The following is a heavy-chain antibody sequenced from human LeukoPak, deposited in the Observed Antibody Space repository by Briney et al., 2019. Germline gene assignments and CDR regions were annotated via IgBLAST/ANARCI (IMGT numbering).Heavy chain of an antibody. CDR2: IYYSGST. V-gene: IGHV4-59*01. CDR3: ARGYGSGWYRSGWYFDY. J-gene: IGHJ4*02. Sequence: SETLSLTCTVSGGSISSYYWSWIRQPPGKGLEWIGYIYYSGSTNYNPSLKSRVTISVDTSKNPFSLKLSSVTAADTALYYCARGYGSGWYRSGWYFDYGDQGPLVTVSA. CDR1: GGSISSYY. D-gene: IGHD6-19*01.